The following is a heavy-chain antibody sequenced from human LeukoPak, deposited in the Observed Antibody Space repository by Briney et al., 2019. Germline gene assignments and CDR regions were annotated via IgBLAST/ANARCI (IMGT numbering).Heavy chain of an antibody. CDR1: GYSFTGYY. CDR2: INSNSGDT. D-gene: IGHD6-13*01. CDR3: AREATTAGHFFDS. J-gene: IGHJ4*02. V-gene: IGHV1-2*02. Sequence: ASVKVSCKASGYSFTGYYIHWVRQAPGQGLEWMGRINSNSGDTDYAQKFQGRVTLTRDTSISTAYMAVTRLTSDDTAVYYCAREATTAGHFFDSWGQGSRVTVSS.